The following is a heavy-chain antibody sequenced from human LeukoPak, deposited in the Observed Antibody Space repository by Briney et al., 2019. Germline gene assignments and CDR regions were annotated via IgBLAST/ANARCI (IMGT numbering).Heavy chain of an antibody. J-gene: IGHJ3*02. CDR2: INHSGST. Sequence: SETLSLTCAVYGGSFSGYYWSWIRQPPGKGLEWIGKINHSGSTNYNPSLKSRVTISVDTSKNQFSLKLSSVTAADTAVYYCARGRKKQQLVRLNAFDIWGQGTMVTVSS. CDR1: GGSFSGYY. V-gene: IGHV4-34*01. D-gene: IGHD6-13*01. CDR3: ARGRKKQQLVRLNAFDI.